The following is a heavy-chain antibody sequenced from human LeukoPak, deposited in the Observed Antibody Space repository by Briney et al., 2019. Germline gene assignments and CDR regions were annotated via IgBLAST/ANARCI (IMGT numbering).Heavy chain of an antibody. V-gene: IGHV3-33*01. CDR2: IWYDGSDK. D-gene: IGHD3-22*01. J-gene: IGHJ4*02. Sequence: GGSLRLSCAAPGFTFSSYGMHWVRQAPGKGLEWVAVIWYDGSDKYYADSVKGRFSISRDNSKNTLYLQMTSLRAEDTAVYYCARDLPPVVNFYFDSWGQGTLVTVSS. CDR3: ARDLPPVVNFYFDS. CDR1: GFTFSSYG.